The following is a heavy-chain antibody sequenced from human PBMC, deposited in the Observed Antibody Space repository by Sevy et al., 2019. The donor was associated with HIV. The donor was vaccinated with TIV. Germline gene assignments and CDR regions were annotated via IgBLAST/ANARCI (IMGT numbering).Heavy chain of an antibody. J-gene: IGHJ6*02. CDR3: AKSSTSCYEVWCPRVTYYYYGMDV. V-gene: IGHV1-69*13. CDR2: IIPIFGTA. Sequence: ASVKVSCKASGGTFSSYAISWVRQAPGQGLEWMGGIIPIFGTANYAQKFQGRVTITADESTSTAYMELSSLRSEDTAVYYCAKSSTSCYEVWCPRVTYYYYGMDVWGQGTTVTVSS. CDR1: GGTFSSYA. D-gene: IGHD2-2*01.